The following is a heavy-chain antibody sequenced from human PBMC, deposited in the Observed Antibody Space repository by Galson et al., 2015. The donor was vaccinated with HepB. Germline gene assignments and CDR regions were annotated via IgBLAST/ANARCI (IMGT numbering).Heavy chain of an antibody. CDR3: ARDLIAAAGSDAFDI. D-gene: IGHD6-13*01. Sequence: ETLSLTCTVSGGSVSSGSYYWRWIRQPPGKGLEWIGYIYYSGSTNYNPSLKSRVTISVDTSKNQFSLKLSSVTAADTAVYYCARDLIAAAGSDAFDIWGQGTMVTVSS. CDR1: GGSVSSGSYY. CDR2: IYYSGST. V-gene: IGHV4-61*01. J-gene: IGHJ3*02.